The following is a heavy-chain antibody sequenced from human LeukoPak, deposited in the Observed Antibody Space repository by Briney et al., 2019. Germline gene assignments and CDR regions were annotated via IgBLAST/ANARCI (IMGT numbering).Heavy chain of an antibody. CDR1: GFTFSSYA. J-gene: IGHJ3*02. D-gene: IGHD3-9*01. Sequence: PGRSLRLSCAASGFTFSSYAMSWVRQAPGKGLEWVSAISGSGGSTYYADSVKGRFTISRDNSKNTLYLQMNSLRAEDTAVYYCAKGGFYDILTGYYRTSDAFDIWGQGTMVTVSS. V-gene: IGHV3-23*01. CDR3: AKGGFYDILTGYYRTSDAFDI. CDR2: ISGSGGST.